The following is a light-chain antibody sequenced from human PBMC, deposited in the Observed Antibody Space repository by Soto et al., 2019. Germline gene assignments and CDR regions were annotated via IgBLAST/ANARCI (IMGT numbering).Light chain of an antibody. CDR2: GAS. J-gene: IGKJ1*01. Sequence: EIVMTQSPATLSVSPGERVTLSCRASQSVSSNLAWYQQKPGQPPRLLIYGASTRAIGIPARFSGGGSGTEFTLTISSLQSEDFAVYYWQNYNNWPPWTFGQGTKVETK. CDR3: QNYNNWPPWT. V-gene: IGKV3-15*01. CDR1: QSVSSN.